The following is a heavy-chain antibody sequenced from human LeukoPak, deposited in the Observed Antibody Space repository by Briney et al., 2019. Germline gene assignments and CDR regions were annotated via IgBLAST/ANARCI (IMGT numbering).Heavy chain of an antibody. J-gene: IGHJ2*01. V-gene: IGHV4-59*01. CDR2: IYNNGRT. Sequence: PSEILSLTCTVSGGSMSIYYWSWIRQPPGKGLEWIGYIYNNGRTNYNPSLKSRVTISVDTSKNQFSLRLTSVTAADTAVYYCARDPGSSGYWYFDLWGRGTLVTVSS. CDR1: GGSMSIYY. CDR3: ARDPGSSGYWYFDL. D-gene: IGHD6-19*01.